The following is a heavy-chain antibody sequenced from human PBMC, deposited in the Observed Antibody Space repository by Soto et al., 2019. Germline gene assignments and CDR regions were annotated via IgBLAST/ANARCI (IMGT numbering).Heavy chain of an antibody. CDR3: AKESLWFGELPYYFDY. CDR2: ISYDGSNK. Sequence: GGSLRLSCAASGFTFSSYGMHWVRQAPGKGLEWVAVISYDGSNKYYADSVKGRFTISRDNSKNTLYLQMNSLRAEDTAVYYCAKESLWFGELPYYFDYWGQGTLVTVSS. J-gene: IGHJ4*02. CDR1: GFTFSSYG. V-gene: IGHV3-30*18. D-gene: IGHD3-10*01.